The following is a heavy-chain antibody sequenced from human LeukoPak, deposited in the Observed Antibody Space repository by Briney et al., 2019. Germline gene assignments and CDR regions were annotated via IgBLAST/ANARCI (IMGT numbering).Heavy chain of an antibody. CDR2: IYYSGST. D-gene: IGHD6-19*01. J-gene: IGHJ4*02. CDR1: GGSISSYY. V-gene: IGHV4-59*01. CDR3: ARAVARDYYFDY. Sequence: SETLSLTCTVSGGSISSYYWSWIRQPPGKGLEWIGYIYYSGSTNYNPSLKGRVTISVDTSKNQFSLKLSSVTAADTAVYYCARAVARDYYFDYWGQGTLVTVSS.